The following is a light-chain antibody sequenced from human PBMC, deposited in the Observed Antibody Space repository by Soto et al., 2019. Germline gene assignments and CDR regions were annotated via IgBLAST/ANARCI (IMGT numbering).Light chain of an antibody. J-gene: IGLJ3*02. V-gene: IGLV2-14*01. Sequence: QSALTQPASVSGSPGQSITISCTGTSSDVGGYNYVSWFQHHPGKAPKVMIYEVRNRPSGVSNRFSGSKSDNTASLTISGLQAEDEADYYCISFTSSSTWVFGGGTKLTVL. CDR2: EVR. CDR3: ISFTSSSTWV. CDR1: SSDVGGYNY.